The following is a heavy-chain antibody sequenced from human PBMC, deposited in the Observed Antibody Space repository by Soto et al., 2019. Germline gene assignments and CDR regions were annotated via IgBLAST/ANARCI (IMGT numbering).Heavy chain of an antibody. Sequence: GGSLRLSCAASGFTVSSNYMSWVRQAPGKGLEWVSVIYSGGSTYYADSVKGRFTISRHNSKNTLYLQMNSLRAEDTAVYYCAREGSIAARHPRFHHFDYMDVWGKGTTVTVSS. CDR1: GFTVSSNY. D-gene: IGHD6-6*01. CDR2: IYSGGST. CDR3: AREGSIAARHPRFHHFDYMDV. J-gene: IGHJ6*03. V-gene: IGHV3-53*04.